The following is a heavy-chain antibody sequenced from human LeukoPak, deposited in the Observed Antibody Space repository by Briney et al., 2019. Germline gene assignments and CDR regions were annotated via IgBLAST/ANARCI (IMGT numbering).Heavy chain of an antibody. CDR3: AKDLNTAMARGWYFDL. CDR2: IWYGGSNK. V-gene: IGHV3-30*02. Sequence: GGSLRVSCAASGFTFNTYGMHWVRQAPCKGLERVADIWYGGSNKYYADSVKGRFTISRDNSKNTLYLQMNSLRAEDTAVYYCAKDLNTAMARGWYFDLWGRGTLVTVSS. D-gene: IGHD5-18*01. J-gene: IGHJ2*01. CDR1: GFTFNTYG.